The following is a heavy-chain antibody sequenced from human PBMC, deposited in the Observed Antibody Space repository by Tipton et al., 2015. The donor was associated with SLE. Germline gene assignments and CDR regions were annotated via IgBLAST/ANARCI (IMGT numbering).Heavy chain of an antibody. J-gene: IGHJ4*02. V-gene: IGHV4-34*12. CDR1: GESFNGYF. Sequence: TLSLTCAVSGESFNGYFWTWIRQLPGKGLEWIAEIIHSGVTNYNPSLRSRVTISVDMSKNQVSLKLSSVTAADTAVYYCARVAPTEVFDYWGQGTLVTVSS. D-gene: IGHD1-1*01. CDR2: IIHSGVT. CDR3: ARVAPTEVFDY.